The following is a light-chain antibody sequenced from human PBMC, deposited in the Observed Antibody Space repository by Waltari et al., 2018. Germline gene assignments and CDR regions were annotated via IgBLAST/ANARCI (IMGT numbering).Light chain of an antibody. Sequence: EIVLTQSPGTLALSPGERATLSCRASKNIGRYLVWYQQIPGQAPTLLIYEASRRATGIPDRFSGSGSGTDFSLTISRLEPEDFAVYYCQNHERLPATFGQGTKVEIK. V-gene: IGKV3-20*01. CDR3: QNHERLPAT. CDR2: EAS. J-gene: IGKJ1*01. CDR1: KNIGRY.